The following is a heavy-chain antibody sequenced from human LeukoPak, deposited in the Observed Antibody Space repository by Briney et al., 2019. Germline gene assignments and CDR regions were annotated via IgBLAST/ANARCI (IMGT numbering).Heavy chain of an antibody. CDR2: IYHSGST. Sequence: PSETLSLTCTVSGYSISSGYYWGWIRQPPGKGLEWIGSIYHSGSTYYNPSLKSRVTISVDTSKYQFSLKLSSVTAADTAVYYCARMSRVPWWYVDYWGQGTLVTVSS. V-gene: IGHV4-38-2*02. CDR3: ARMSRVPWWYVDY. J-gene: IGHJ4*02. D-gene: IGHD2-15*01. CDR1: GYSISSGYY.